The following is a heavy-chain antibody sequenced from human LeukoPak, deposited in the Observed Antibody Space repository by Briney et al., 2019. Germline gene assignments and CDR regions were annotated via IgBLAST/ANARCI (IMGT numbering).Heavy chain of an antibody. D-gene: IGHD2-15*01. CDR3: AIDSRFGGFCSGGSCPTITSFDY. CDR1: GFTFSSYA. Sequence: PGGSLRLSCAASGFTFSSYAMSWVRQAPGKGLEWVSAISGSGGSTYYADSVKGRFTISRDNSKNTLYLQMNSLRAEDTAVYYCAIDSRFGGFCSGGSCPTITSFDYWGQGTLVTVSS. V-gene: IGHV3-23*01. J-gene: IGHJ4*02. CDR2: ISGSGGST.